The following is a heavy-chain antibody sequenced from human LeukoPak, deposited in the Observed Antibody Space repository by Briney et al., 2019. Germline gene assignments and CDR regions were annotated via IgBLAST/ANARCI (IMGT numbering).Heavy chain of an antibody. CDR2: T. CDR3: ARAAKGGTTFLYFDP. CDR1: GGSFSSYY. V-gene: IGHV4-59*01. D-gene: IGHD1-7*01. Sequence: SETLSLTCTVSGGSFSSYYWSWIRQPPGRGLEWIGSTNYSPSLKSRVTISLATSKAQISLKLSSVTAADTAVYYCARAAKGGTTFLYFDPWGQGILVTVSS. J-gene: IGHJ5*02.